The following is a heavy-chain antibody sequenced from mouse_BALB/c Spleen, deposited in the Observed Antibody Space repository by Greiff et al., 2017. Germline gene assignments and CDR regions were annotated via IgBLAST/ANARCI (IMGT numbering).Heavy chain of an antibody. D-gene: IGHD2-12*01. J-gene: IGHJ4*01. CDR3: ARLLRRDVYAMGY. CDR1: GFTFSSYA. V-gene: IGHV5-6-5*01. CDR2: ISSGGST. Sequence: EVMLVESGGGLVKPGGSLKLSCAASGFTFSSYAMSWVRQTPEKRLEWVASISSGGSTYYPDSVKGRFTISRDNARNILYLQMSSLRSEDTAMYYCARLLRRDVYAMGYWGQGTSVTVSS.